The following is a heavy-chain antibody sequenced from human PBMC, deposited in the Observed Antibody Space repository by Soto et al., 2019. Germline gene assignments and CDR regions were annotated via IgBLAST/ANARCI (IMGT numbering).Heavy chain of an antibody. CDR2: IIPISGAA. D-gene: IGHD2-15*01. CDR3: ARGLTDVCSGPYYYSYYGMDV. V-gene: IGHV1-69*13. Sequence: SVKVSCKASEGTFSSYAIHWVRQAPGQGLEWMGGIIPISGAADSAQKFQGRVTITADDSTSTAYMELSRLTSDDTAVYYCARGLTDVCSGPYYYSYYGMDVWGQGAPVTVSS. J-gene: IGHJ6*02. CDR1: EGTFSSYA.